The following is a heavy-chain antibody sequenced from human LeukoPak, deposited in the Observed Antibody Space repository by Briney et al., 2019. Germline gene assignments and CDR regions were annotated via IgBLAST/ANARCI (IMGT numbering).Heavy chain of an antibody. CDR1: GFTFSNND. CDR3: ARRGTYFGGFDY. Sequence: GGSLRLSCAASGFTFSNNDMSWVRQAPGKGLGWVSGISGSGDTTNYGDSVKGRFTISRDNSNNRLYLQMNSLRVEDTAVYYCARRGTYFGGFDYWGQGTLVTVPS. CDR2: ISGSGDTT. J-gene: IGHJ4*02. V-gene: IGHV3-23*01. D-gene: IGHD1-26*01.